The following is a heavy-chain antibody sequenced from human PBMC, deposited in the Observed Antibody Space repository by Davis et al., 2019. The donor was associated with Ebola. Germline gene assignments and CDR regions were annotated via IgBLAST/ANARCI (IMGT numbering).Heavy chain of an antibody. Sequence: SETLSLTCTVSGGSISSYYWSWIRQPPGKGLEWIGYVHDSGSTNYKLSLESRVAISIDTSKNQFSLKLSSVTAADTAVYYCARDVDTAMVSYWGQGTLVTVSS. D-gene: IGHD5-18*01. CDR2: VHDSGST. CDR3: ARDVDTAMVSY. J-gene: IGHJ4*02. V-gene: IGHV4-59*12. CDR1: GGSISSYY.